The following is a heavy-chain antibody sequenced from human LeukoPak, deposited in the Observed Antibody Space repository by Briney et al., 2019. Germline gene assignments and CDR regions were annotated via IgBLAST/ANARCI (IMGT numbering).Heavy chain of an antibody. CDR1: GGSISSGSYY. J-gene: IGHJ6*03. D-gene: IGHD2-15*01. CDR2: IYTSGST. V-gene: IGHV4-61*02. CDR3: ARGIVVVAQLGYYYYYMDV. Sequence: TLSLTCTVSGGSISSGSYYWSWIRQPAGKGLEWIVRIYTSGSTNYNPSLKSRVTISVDTSKNQFSLKLSSVTAADTAVYYCARGIVVVAQLGYYYYYMDVWGKGTTVTISS.